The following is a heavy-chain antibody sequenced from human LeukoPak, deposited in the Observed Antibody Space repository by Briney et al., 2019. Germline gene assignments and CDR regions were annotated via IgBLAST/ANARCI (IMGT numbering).Heavy chain of an antibody. CDR2: ISAYNGNT. Sequence: GASVTVSCKASGYTFTSYGISWVRQAPGQGLEWMGWISAYNGNTNYAQNRQGRVTMTTDTSTSTAYMELRSLRSDDTAVYYCARDVWPYCGRPNCYLVSDPWGQGTLVTVSS. CDR1: GYTFTSYG. J-gene: IGHJ5*02. V-gene: IGHV1-18*01. D-gene: IGHD2-2*01. CDR3: ARDVWPYCGRPNCYLVSDP.